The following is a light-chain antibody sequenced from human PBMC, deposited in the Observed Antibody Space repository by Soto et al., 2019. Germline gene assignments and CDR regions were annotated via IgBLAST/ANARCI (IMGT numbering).Light chain of an antibody. CDR2: DAS. CDR1: HSISSG. J-gene: IGKJ1*01. Sequence: DIQMTQSPSTLSASVGGRVTITCRASHSISSGLAWYQQKPGRAPKVLIFDASSLESGVPSRFSGSGSATEFTLTISSLQPDDFATYYCQHYNTYSTFGQGTKVDI. CDR3: QHYNTYST. V-gene: IGKV1-5*01.